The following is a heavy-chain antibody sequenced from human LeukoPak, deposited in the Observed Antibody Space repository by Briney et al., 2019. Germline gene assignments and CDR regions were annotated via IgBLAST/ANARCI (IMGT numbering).Heavy chain of an antibody. J-gene: IGHJ4*02. D-gene: IGHD3-22*01. CDR2: IYSGGST. V-gene: IGHV3-66*04. CDR1: EFSVGSNY. CDR3: AGLPAYYYDTSGFYFDY. Sequence: GGSLRLSCAASEFSVGSNYMTWVRQAPGKGLEWVSLIYSGGSTYYADSVKGRFTISRDNSKNTLYLQMNSLRAEDTAVYYCAGLPAYYYDTSGFYFDYWGQGTLVTVSS.